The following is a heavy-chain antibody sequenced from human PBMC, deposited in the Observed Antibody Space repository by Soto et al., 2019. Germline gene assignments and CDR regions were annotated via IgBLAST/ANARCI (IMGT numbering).Heavy chain of an antibody. J-gene: IGHJ4*02. Sequence: PSETLSLTCTVSGGSISSGDYYWSWIRQPPGKGLEWIGYIYYSGSTYYNPSLKSRVTISVDTSKNQFSLKLSSVTAADTAVYYCARDLGAGTAMANFDYWGQGTLVTVPS. CDR3: ARDLGAGTAMANFDY. CDR1: GGSISSGDYY. CDR2: IYYSGST. V-gene: IGHV4-30-4*01. D-gene: IGHD5-18*01.